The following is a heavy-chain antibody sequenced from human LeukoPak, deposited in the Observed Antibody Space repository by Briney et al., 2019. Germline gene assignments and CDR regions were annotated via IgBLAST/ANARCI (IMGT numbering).Heavy chain of an antibody. V-gene: IGHV4-39*01. J-gene: IGHJ4*02. CDR3: ARRDCSSTTCYAGSYYFDY. Sequence: LETLSLTCSVSGGSISSSSYYWGWIRQPPGKGLEWIGSIYYSGSAYYNPSLKSRVTVSVDTSKNQFSLKLTSVTAADTAVYYCARRDCSSTTCYAGSYYFDYWGQGTLVTVSS. D-gene: IGHD2-2*01. CDR1: GGSISSSSYY. CDR2: IYYSGSA.